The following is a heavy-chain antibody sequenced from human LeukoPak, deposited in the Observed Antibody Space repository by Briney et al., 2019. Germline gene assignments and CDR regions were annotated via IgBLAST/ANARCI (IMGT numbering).Heavy chain of an antibody. CDR1: GFTFSSYA. CDR2: ISGSGGST. V-gene: IGHV3-23*01. CDR3: AKDLENFMSI. Sequence: GGSLRLSCAASGFTFSSYAMSWARPAPGKGREWGSAISGSGGSTYYADSVKGRFTISRDNSKNTLYLQMNSLRAEDTAVYYCAKDLENFMSIWGQGTMVTVSS. J-gene: IGHJ3*02. D-gene: IGHD3-3*01.